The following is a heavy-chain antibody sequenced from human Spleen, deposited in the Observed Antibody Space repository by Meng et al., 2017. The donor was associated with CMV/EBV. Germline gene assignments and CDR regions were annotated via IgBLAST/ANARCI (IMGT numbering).Heavy chain of an antibody. Sequence: ASVKVSCKASSYTFTSYGISWVRQAPGQGLEWMGWISVYNGNRNYAQKFQGRVTMTTDTSTSTAYMELRSLRSDDTAVYYCARDRGWLAVDGGMDVWGQGTTVTVS. CDR1: SYTFTSYG. D-gene: IGHD6-19*01. CDR2: ISVYNGNR. CDR3: ARDRGWLAVDGGMDV. V-gene: IGHV1-18*01. J-gene: IGHJ6*02.